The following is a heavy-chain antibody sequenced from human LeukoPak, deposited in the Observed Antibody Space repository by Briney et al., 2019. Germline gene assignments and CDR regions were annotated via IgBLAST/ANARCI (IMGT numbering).Heavy chain of an antibody. CDR1: GYTFTNCG. CDR3: ARDKYQLPYEIHY. J-gene: IGHJ4*02. V-gene: IGHV7-4-1*02. CDR2: INTNTGNQ. Sequence: GVSVQVSCKASGYTFTNCGMNWVRQAPGQGGEWMGWINTNTGNQTYPQRFTGRLVFSLHTSVSTAYLQISSLSAEDTALYYCARDKYQLPYEIHYWGQGTLVTVSS. D-gene: IGHD2-2*01.